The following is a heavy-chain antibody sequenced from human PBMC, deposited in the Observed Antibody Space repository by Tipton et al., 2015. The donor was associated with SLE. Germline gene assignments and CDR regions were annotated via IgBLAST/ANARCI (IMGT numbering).Heavy chain of an antibody. V-gene: IGHV3-30*02. CDR2: IRFDGSKI. J-gene: IGHJ4*02. D-gene: IGHD2-15*01. Sequence: SLRLSCAASGFIFSDSAMHWVRQAPGKGLEWVAFIRFDGSKIYYAASVKGRFTISRDNSRNTVSLQMNGLRAEDTAVYYCAKDSWVVPHYFDYWGQGALVTVSS. CDR1: GFIFSDSA. CDR3: AKDSWVVPHYFDY.